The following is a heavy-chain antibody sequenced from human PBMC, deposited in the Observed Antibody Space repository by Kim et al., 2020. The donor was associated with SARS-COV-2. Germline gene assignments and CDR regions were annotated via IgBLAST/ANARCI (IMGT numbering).Heavy chain of an antibody. CDR3: ARDAAYYDFWSGFMNPNYYYYYGMDV. D-gene: IGHD3-3*01. CDR2: IWYDGSNK. J-gene: IGHJ6*02. V-gene: IGHV3-33*01. Sequence: GGSLRLSCAASGFTFSSYGMHWVRQAPGKGLEWVAVIWYDGSNKYYADSVKGRFTISRDNSKNTLYLQMNSLRAEDTAVYYCARDAAYYDFWSGFMNPNYYYYYGMDVWGQGTTVTVSS. CDR1: GFTFSSYG.